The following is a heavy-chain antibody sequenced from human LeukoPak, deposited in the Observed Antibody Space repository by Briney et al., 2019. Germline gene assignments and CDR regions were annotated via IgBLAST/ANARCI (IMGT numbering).Heavy chain of an antibody. V-gene: IGHV4-4*07. J-gene: IGHJ5*02. CDR3: ARAHVDIVATIGFDP. D-gene: IGHD5-12*01. CDR2: IYSSGST. Sequence: SETPSLTCTVSGGSINSYYWSWIRQPAGKGLEWIGRIYSSGSTNYNPSLKSRVTISVDTSKNQFSLKLSSVTAADTAVYYCARAHVDIVATIGFDPWGQGTLVTVSS. CDR1: GGSINSYY.